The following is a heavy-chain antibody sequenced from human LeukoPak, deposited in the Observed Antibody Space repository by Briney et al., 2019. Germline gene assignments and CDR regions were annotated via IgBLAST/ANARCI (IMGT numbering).Heavy chain of an antibody. CDR1: GFTFTRYC. J-gene: IGHJ4*01. D-gene: IGHD5-12*01. Sequence: GGSLRLSGEASGFTFTRYCMSWVRQAPGKGLEWVANIKADGSEKSYVDSVKGRFTISRDSAKNSVYLQMDSLRAEDMAVYYCARPLFTSGYYWAYWGHGPWSASPQ. CDR3: ARPLFTSGYYWAY. CDR2: IKADGSEK. V-gene: IGHV3-7*02.